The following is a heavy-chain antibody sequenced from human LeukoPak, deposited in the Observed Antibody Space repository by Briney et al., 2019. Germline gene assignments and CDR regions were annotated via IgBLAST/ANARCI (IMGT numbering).Heavy chain of an antibody. Sequence: GGSLRLSCAASGFTFDDYAMHWVRQAPGKGLEWVSGISWNSGSIGYADSVKGRFTISRDNAKNSLYLQMNSLRAEDTALYYCARERGYSYGGGAFDIWGQGTMVTVSS. V-gene: IGHV3-9*01. CDR1: GFTFDDYA. CDR3: ARERGYSYGGGAFDI. J-gene: IGHJ3*02. D-gene: IGHD5-18*01. CDR2: ISWNSGSI.